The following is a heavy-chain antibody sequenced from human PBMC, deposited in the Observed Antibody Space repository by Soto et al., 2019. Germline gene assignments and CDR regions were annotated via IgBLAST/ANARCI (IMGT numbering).Heavy chain of an antibody. CDR3: AKMALLGDLPVHDQ. D-gene: IGHD3-10*01. CDR2: ISGSGSDT. V-gene: IGHV3-23*01. J-gene: IGHJ4*02. Sequence: GGSLRLSCAASGLTFKNYVMTWVLQAPGKGLEWLSTISGSGSDTYYADSVRGRFAISRDNSKNTLSLQMDSLGAADTAVYYRAKMALLGDLPVHDQWRQGTLVTVSS. CDR1: GLTFKNYV.